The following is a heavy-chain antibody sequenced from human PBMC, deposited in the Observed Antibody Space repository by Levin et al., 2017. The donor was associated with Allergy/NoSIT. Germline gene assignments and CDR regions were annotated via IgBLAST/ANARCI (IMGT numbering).Heavy chain of an antibody. Sequence: SCAASGFTFSDHYMDWVRQAPGKGLEWVGRTRNKANGYTTEYAASVKGRFTISRDDSQKSLFLQMNSLKTEDTAMYYCARVYSSSWSGSYFDYWGQGTLVTVSS. CDR3: ARVYSSSWSGSYFDY. CDR2: TRNKANGYTT. D-gene: IGHD6-13*01. V-gene: IGHV3-72*01. J-gene: IGHJ4*02. CDR1: GFTFSDHY.